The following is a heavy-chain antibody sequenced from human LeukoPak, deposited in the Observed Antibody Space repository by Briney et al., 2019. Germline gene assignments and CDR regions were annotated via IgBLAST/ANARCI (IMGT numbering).Heavy chain of an antibody. CDR1: GFTFSSFA. CDR2: IIGSGADT. D-gene: IGHD6-25*01. Sequence: GGSLRLSCAASGFTFSSFAMSWVRQAPGKGLEWVSLIIGSGADTYYADSVKGRFTISRDNSKNALYLQMNSLRADDTAVYYCARGVGSARPNFDYWGQGTLVTVSS. V-gene: IGHV3-23*01. CDR3: ARGVGSARPNFDY. J-gene: IGHJ4*02.